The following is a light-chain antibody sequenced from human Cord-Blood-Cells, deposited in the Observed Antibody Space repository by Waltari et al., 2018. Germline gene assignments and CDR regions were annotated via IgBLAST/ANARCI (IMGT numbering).Light chain of an antibody. CDR2: GNR. CDR3: QSYDSSLSGWV. J-gene: IGLJ3*02. V-gene: IGLV1-40*01. Sequence: QSVLTQPPSVSGAPGQRVTISCTGSSPNIGAGYDVHWYQQLPGTAPKLLLYGNRHRPSGVPDRFLGSKSGTSASLAITGLQAEDEADYYCQSYDSSLSGWVFGGGTKLTVL. CDR1: SPNIGAGYD.